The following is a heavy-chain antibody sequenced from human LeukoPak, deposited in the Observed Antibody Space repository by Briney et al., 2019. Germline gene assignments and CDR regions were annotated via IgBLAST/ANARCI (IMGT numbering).Heavy chain of an antibody. CDR3: ARSGGEWERFDY. CDR2: IWYDGSNK. J-gene: IGHJ4*02. CDR1: GFSFRSYA. Sequence: GGSLRLSCAASGFSFRSYAMHWVRQAPGKGLEWVAVIWYDGSNKYYVDSVKGRFTISRDNSKNTLYLQMNSLRAEDTAVYYCARSGGEWERFDYWGQGTLVTVSS. D-gene: IGHD3-16*01. V-gene: IGHV3-33*08.